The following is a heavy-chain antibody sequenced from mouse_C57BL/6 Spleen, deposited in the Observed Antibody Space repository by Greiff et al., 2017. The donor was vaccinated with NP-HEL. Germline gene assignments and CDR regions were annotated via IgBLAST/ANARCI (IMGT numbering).Heavy chain of an antibody. D-gene: IGHD1-1*01. CDR1: GYTFTTYP. J-gene: IGHJ3*01. V-gene: IGHV1-47*01. Sequence: VQLQQSGAELVKPGASVKMSCKASGYTFTTYPIEWMKQNHGKILALLGTFHPSPADPTYNDHFQGKATLTVEKSSSTVYLELSRLTSDDSAVYYCARGGDYYGSSYGFAYWGQGTLVTVSA. CDR3: ARGGDYYGSSYGFAY. CDR2: FHPSPADP.